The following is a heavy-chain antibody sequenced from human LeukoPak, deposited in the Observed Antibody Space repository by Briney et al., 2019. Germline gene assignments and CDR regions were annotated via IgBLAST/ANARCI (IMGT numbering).Heavy chain of an antibody. V-gene: IGHV1-24*01. CDR1: GYTLTELS. CDR3: ATVGHGWYYYYGMDV. D-gene: IGHD6-19*01. Sequence: ASVKVSCKVSGYTLTELSMHWVRQAPGKGLEWMGGFDPGDGETIYAQKFQGRVTMTEDTSTDTAYMELSSLRSEDTAVYYCATVGHGWYYYYGMDVWGQGTTVTVSS. CDR2: FDPGDGET. J-gene: IGHJ6*02.